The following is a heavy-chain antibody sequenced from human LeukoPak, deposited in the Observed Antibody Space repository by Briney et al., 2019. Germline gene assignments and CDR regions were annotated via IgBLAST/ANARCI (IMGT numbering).Heavy chain of an antibody. CDR2: IYYSGST. CDR1: GGSISSSSYY. D-gene: IGHD3-9*01. J-gene: IGHJ4*02. CDR3: ARVGFDSYYFDY. V-gene: IGHV4-39*07. Sequence: SETLSLTCTVSGGSISSSSYYWGWIRQPPGKGLEWIGSIYYSGSTYYNPSLKSRVTISVDTSKNQFSLKLSSVTAADTAVYYCARVGFDSYYFDYWGQGTLVTVSS.